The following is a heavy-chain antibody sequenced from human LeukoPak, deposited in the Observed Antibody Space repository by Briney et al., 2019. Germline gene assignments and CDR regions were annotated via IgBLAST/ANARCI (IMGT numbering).Heavy chain of an antibody. CDR2: MYPSGST. V-gene: IGHV4-4*07. D-gene: IGHD4-17*01. Sequence: SETLSLTCTVSGGSISSYYWRWIRQPAGKGLEWIGRMYPSGSTNCNPSLRSRVAMSVDTSKNQFSLKLSSVTAADTAVYYCARDKHGDYVFDYWGQGTLVTVSS. CDR3: ARDKHGDYVFDY. CDR1: GGSISSYY. J-gene: IGHJ4*02.